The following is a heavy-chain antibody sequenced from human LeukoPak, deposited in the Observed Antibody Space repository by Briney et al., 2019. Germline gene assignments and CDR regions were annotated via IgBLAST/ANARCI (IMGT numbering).Heavy chain of an antibody. CDR2: IYYSGST. J-gene: IGHJ3*02. CDR1: GGSIGSYY. D-gene: IGHD3-10*01. Sequence: SETLSLTCTVSGGSIGSYYWSWIRQPPGKGLEWIGYIYYSGSTNYNPSLKSRVTISVDTSKNQFSLKLSSVTAADTAVYYCARATIYGSGSYYPDAFDIWGQGTMVTVSS. V-gene: IGHV4-59*01. CDR3: ARATIYGSGSYYPDAFDI.